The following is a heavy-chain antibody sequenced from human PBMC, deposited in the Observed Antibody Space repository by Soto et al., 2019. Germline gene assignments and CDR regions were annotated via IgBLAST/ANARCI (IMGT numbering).Heavy chain of an antibody. J-gene: IGHJ4*02. CDR3: ARGAYGSGNGHFDY. D-gene: IGHD3-10*01. Sequence: QVQLQQSGPGLVKPSQTLSLTCAISGDSVSSNSAVWNWIRQSPSRGLEWLGRTYYRSKWYNDYTVSVKSRITINQDTSKNQFSLQLNSVTPEETAVYYCARGAYGSGNGHFDYWGQGTLVTVSS. V-gene: IGHV6-1*01. CDR1: GDSVSSNSAV. CDR2: TYYRSKWYN.